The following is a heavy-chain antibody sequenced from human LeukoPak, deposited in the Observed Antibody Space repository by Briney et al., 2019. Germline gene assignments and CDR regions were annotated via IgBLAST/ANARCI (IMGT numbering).Heavy chain of an antibody. CDR3: ATVVVVVTAPGRFDP. CDR1: GYTFTSYY. V-gene: IGHV1-46*01. CDR2: INPSGGST. D-gene: IGHD2-21*02. J-gene: IGHJ5*02. Sequence: ASVKASCKASGYTFTSYYMHWVRQAPGQGLEWMGRINPSGGSTSYAQKFQGRVTMTRDTSTSTVYMELSSLRSEDTAVYYCATVVVVVTAPGRFDPWGQGTLVTVSS.